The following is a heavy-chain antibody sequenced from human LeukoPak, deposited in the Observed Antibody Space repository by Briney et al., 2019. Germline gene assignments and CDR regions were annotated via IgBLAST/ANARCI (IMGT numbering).Heavy chain of an antibody. V-gene: IGHV3-23*01. CDR2: ISGSGGST. CDR3: AKVSSPGPKYSSGWYNWFDP. CDR1: GFTLSSYA. Sequence: GGSLRLSCAASGFTLSSYAMSWVRQAPGKGLEWVSAISGSGGSTYYADSVKGRFTISRDNSKNTLYLQMNSLRAEDTAVYYCAKVSSPGPKYSSGWYNWFDPWGQGTLVTVSS. D-gene: IGHD6-19*01. J-gene: IGHJ5*02.